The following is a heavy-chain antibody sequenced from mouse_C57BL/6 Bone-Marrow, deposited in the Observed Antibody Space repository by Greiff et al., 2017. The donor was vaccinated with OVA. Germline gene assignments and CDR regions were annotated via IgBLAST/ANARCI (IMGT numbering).Heavy chain of an antibody. CDR2: ISYSGST. Sequence: DVQLQESGPGLAQPSQTLSLTCSVTGYSITSDYWNWIRKFPGNKLEYMGYISYSGSTYYNPSLKSRISITRDTSKNQYYRQMNAVTTEDTATYYCARAGTYYSNLYYFDDGGQGTTLTVSS. J-gene: IGHJ2*01. D-gene: IGHD2-5*01. CDR3: ARAGTYYSNLYYFDD. V-gene: IGHV3-8*01. CDR1: GYSITSDY.